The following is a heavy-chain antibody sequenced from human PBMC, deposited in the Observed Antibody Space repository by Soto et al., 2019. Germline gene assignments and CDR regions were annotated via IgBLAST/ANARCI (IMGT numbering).Heavy chain of an antibody. J-gene: IGHJ4*02. CDR3: ARVGVFFGQPSDY. V-gene: IGHV4-59*01. CDR2: IYYSGST. Sequence: SETLSLTCTVSGGSISSYYWSWIRQPPGKGLEWIGYIYYSGSTNYNPSLKSRVTISVDTSKNQFSLKLSSVTAADTAVYYCARVGVFFGQPSDYWGPGTLVTVSS. D-gene: IGHD3-10*01. CDR1: GGSISSYY.